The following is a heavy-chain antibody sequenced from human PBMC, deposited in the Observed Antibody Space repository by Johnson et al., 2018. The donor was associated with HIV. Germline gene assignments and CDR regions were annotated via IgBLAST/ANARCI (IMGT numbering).Heavy chain of an antibody. D-gene: IGHD3-3*01. J-gene: IGHJ3*02. CDR1: GFTFSSYG. V-gene: IGHV3-33*01. Sequence: QVQLVESGGGVVQPGRSLRLSCAASGFTFSSYGMHWVRQAPGKGLEWVAVIWYDGSNKYYADSVKGRFTVSRDNSRDTLYLQMNSLRREDTAVYYCTRDPYFSDAFDIWGQGTMVTVSS. CDR3: TRDPYFSDAFDI. CDR2: IWYDGSNK.